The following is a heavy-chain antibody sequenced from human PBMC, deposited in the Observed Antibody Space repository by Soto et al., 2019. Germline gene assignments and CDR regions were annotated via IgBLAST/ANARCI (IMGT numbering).Heavy chain of an antibody. CDR2: ISGSGDRT. CDR3: VQDDGGYPSAAPH. D-gene: IGHD3-22*01. CDR1: GITISNYP. Sequence: EVQLLESGGGLVQPGGSLRLSCAASGITISNYPMSWVRQAPGKGLDWVSGISGSGDRTYYADSAKGRFTISKDISRHSLSLQLDSLGVEDTAVYFCVQDDGGYPSAAPHWGQGTLVTVSS. V-gene: IGHV3-23*01. J-gene: IGHJ4*02.